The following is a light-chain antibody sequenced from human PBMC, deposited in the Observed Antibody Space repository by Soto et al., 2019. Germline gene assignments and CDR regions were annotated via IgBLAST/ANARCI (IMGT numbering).Light chain of an antibody. Sequence: EIVMTQSAAALSVAPGEIGPLSCRASQSVSSNLAWYQQKPGQAPRLLIYGASTRATGIPARFSGTGSATDFTLTISRLEPEDFAVYYCHQYYRTPRTFGQGTKVDIK. V-gene: IGKV3-15*01. CDR2: GAS. CDR1: QSVSSN. CDR3: HQYYRTPRT. J-gene: IGKJ1*01.